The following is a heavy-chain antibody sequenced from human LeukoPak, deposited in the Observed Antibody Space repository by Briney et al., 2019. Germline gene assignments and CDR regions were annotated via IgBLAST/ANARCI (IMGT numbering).Heavy chain of an antibody. CDR3: AKDPIEDSSGYYFDY. J-gene: IGHJ4*02. D-gene: IGHD3-22*01. Sequence: GGSLRLSCAASGFTCSSYGMHWVRQAPGKGLEWVAVIWYDGSNKYYADSVKGRFTISRDNSKNTLYLRMNSLRAEDTAVYYCAKDPIEDSSGYYFDYWGQGTLVTVSS. V-gene: IGHV3-33*06. CDR2: IWYDGSNK. CDR1: GFTCSSYG.